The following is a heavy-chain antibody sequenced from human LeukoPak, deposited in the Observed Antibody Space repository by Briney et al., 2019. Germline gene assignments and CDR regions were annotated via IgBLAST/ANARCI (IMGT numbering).Heavy chain of an antibody. D-gene: IGHD5-18*01. CDR1: GYTFTRYY. CDR2: MNPNSGGP. Sequence: SVKVSFKASGYTFTRYYIHWVRQAPGQGVDGMGRMNPNSGGPNYAQKFQGRVTMTRDTSISTAYMEQSRQSSDDTAEYCCARGHTAMVDFDYWRKENLVTVSS. CDR3: ARGHTAMVDFDY. J-gene: IGHJ4*02. V-gene: IGHV1-2*06.